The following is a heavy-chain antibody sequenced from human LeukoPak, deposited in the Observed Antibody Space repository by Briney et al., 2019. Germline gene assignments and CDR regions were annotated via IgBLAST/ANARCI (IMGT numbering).Heavy chain of an antibody. D-gene: IGHD3-10*01. CDR2: AGAGGDGT. Sequence: GGSLRLSCAASGFTFSTYAMTWVRQIPGKGLEWVSAAGAGGDGTYYADSVKGRFTISRDNSKNTLYLQMNSLRAGDTAVYYCMKDRYYYGSGAQVYGMDVWGQGTTVIVSS. CDR1: GFTFSTYA. V-gene: IGHV3-23*01. J-gene: IGHJ6*02. CDR3: MKDRYYYGSGAQVYGMDV.